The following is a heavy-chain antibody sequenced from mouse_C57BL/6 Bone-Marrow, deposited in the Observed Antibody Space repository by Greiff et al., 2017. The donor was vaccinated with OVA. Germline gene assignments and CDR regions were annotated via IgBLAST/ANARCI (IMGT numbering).Heavy chain of an antibody. V-gene: IGHV1-69*01. Sequence: QVQLQQPGAELVMPGASVKLSCKASGYTFTSYWMHWVKQRPGQGLEWIGEIDPSDSYTNYNQKFKGKSTLTVDNSSSTAYMQLSSLTSEDSAVYYCARDSSGYPAWFAYWGQGTLVTVSA. CDR2: IDPSDSYT. D-gene: IGHD3-2*02. CDR3: ARDSSGYPAWFAY. J-gene: IGHJ3*01. CDR1: GYTFTSYW.